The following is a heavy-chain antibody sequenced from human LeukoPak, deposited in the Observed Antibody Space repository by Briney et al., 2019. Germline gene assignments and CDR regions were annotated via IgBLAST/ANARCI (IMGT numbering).Heavy chain of an antibody. CDR1: GYTFTSYY. CDR3: ASDGEHSSGWFDFDY. V-gene: IGHV1-46*01. D-gene: IGHD6-19*01. Sequence: ASVKVSCKASGYTFTSYYMHWVRQAPGQGLEWMGIINPSGGSTSYAQKFQGRVTMTRDTSTSTVYMALSSLRSEDTAVYYCASDGEHSSGWFDFDYWGQGTLVTVSS. CDR2: INPSGGST. J-gene: IGHJ4*02.